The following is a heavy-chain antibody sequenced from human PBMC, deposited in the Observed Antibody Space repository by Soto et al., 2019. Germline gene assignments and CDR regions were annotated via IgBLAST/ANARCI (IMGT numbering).Heavy chain of an antibody. V-gene: IGHV4-39*01. J-gene: IGHJ5*02. CDR2: IHSSGST. D-gene: IGHD6-13*01. Sequence: PSETLSLTCTVSGDSISSSSYYWGWIRQPPGKGLEWIATIHSSGSTSYNPSLKSRVTISVDTSKKQFSLKLNSVTATDTAVYYCAETAAPGSEWFGPWGQGTLVTVSS. CDR1: GDSISSSSYY. CDR3: AETAAPGSEWFGP.